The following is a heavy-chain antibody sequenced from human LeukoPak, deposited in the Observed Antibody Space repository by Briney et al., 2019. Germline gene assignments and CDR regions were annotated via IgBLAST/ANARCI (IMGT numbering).Heavy chain of an antibody. CDR1: GGSISSYY. D-gene: IGHD3-10*01. CDR2: IYYSGST. CDR3: ARAKVRGVIMYYFDY. V-gene: IGHV4-59*01. J-gene: IGHJ4*02. Sequence: SETLSLTCTVSGGSISSYYWSWIRQPPGKGLEWIGYIYYSGSTNYNPSLKSRVTISVDTSKNQFSLKLSSVTAADTAVYYCARAKVRGVIMYYFDYWGQGTLVTVSS.